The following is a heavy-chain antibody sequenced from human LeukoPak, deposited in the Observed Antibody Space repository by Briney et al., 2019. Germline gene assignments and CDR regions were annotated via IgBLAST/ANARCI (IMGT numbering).Heavy chain of an antibody. CDR3: AKDLPFDYYDSSGYSGLFDY. Sequence: GGSLRLSCAASGFTFSSYAMSWVRQAPGKGLEWVSAISGSGGSTYYADSVKGRFTISRDNSKNTLYLQMNSLRAEDTAVYYCAKDLPFDYYDSSGYSGLFDYWGQGTLVTVSS. CDR1: GFTFSSYA. D-gene: IGHD3-22*01. V-gene: IGHV3-23*01. CDR2: ISGSGGST. J-gene: IGHJ4*02.